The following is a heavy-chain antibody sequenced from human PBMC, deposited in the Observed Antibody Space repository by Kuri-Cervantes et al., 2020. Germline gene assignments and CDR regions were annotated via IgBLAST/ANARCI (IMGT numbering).Heavy chain of an antibody. V-gene: IGHV3-23*01. CDR1: GFTFSSYA. CDR2: ISGIGGST. J-gene: IGHJ6*02. Sequence: GGSLRLSCAASGFTFSSYAMSWVRQAPGKGLEWVSAISGIGGSTYYADSVKGRFTISRDNSKNTLYLQMNSLRAEDTAVYYCAKGSQYQLLLIWVDYWGQGTTVTVSS. CDR3: AKGSQYQLLLIWVDY. D-gene: IGHD2-2*01.